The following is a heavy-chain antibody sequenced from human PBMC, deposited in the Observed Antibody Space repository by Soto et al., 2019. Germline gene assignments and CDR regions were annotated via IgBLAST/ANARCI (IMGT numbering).Heavy chain of an antibody. Sequence: GSLRLSCAASGFTFSSYAMSWVRQAPGKGLEWVSAISGSGGSTYYADSVKGRFTISRDNSKNTLYLQMNSLRAEDTAVYYCAKEKKYYYGSGSYYEDAFDIWGQGTMVTVSS. V-gene: IGHV3-23*01. CDR1: GFTFSSYA. J-gene: IGHJ3*02. CDR2: ISGSGGST. D-gene: IGHD3-10*01. CDR3: AKEKKYYYGSGSYYEDAFDI.